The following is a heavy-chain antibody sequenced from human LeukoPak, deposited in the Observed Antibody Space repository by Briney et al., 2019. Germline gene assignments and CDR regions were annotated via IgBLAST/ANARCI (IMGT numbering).Heavy chain of an antibody. Sequence: PSQTLSLTCTVSGGAISSGGYYWSWIRQRPGKGLEWIGYIYYSGSTYYNPSLKSRVTISVDTSKNQFSLKLSSVTAADTAVYYCARNPGSGYYWYYFDYWGQGTLVTVSS. CDR1: GGAISSGGYY. CDR2: IYYSGST. D-gene: IGHD3-22*01. J-gene: IGHJ4*02. CDR3: ARNPGSGYYWYYFDY. V-gene: IGHV4-31*03.